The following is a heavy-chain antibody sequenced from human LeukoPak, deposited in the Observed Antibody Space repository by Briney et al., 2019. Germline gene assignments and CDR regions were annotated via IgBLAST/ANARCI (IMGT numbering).Heavy chain of an antibody. D-gene: IGHD6-19*01. CDR3: ARITRWGSGWESDY. J-gene: IGHJ4*02. V-gene: IGHV3-21*01. Sequence: GRSLRLSCAASGFTFSSHSMNWVRQAPGKGLEWVSFISSSSSYIHYADSVKGRFTISRDNAKNSLYLQMNSLRAEDTAVYYCARITRWGSGWESDYWGQGTLVTVSS. CDR1: GFTFSSHS. CDR2: ISSSSSYI.